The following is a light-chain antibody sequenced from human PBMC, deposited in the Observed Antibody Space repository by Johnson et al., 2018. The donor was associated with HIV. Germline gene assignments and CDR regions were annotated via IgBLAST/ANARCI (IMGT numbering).Light chain of an antibody. Sequence: QSVLTQPPSVSAAPGQKVTISCSGSSSNIGNNYVSWYQQLPGTAPKLLIYENNKRPSGIPDRFSGSKSGTSATLGITGLQTGDEADYYCGTWDGSRSAGNVFGTGTKVTVL. CDR2: ENN. J-gene: IGLJ1*01. V-gene: IGLV1-51*02. CDR1: SSNIGNNY. CDR3: GTWDGSRSAGNV.